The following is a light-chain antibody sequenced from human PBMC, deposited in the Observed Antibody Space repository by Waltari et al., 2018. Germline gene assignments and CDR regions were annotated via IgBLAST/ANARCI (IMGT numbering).Light chain of an antibody. CDR1: SGHSSYSSYS. V-gene: IGLV4-69*01. J-gene: IGLJ2*01. Sequence: QLVLTQSPSASASLGDSVKLTCTLSSGHSSYSSYSIAWPNQQPGKGPRFLMKLNSDGSHKRGDGIPDRFSGSSSGAERYLTISSLQSADEADYYCQTWGAGFQIFGGGTKLAVL. CDR2: LNSDGSH. CDR3: QTWGAGFQI.